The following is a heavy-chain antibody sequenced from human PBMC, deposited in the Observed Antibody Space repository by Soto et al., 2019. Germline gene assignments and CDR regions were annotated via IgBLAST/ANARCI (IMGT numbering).Heavy chain of an antibody. CDR2: VSGSGSNT. J-gene: IGHJ4*02. CDR1: GFTFSNYG. CDR3: AKDMDLFIEVVPAAAGSFDF. Sequence: EVQLLESGGGVVQPGGSLRLSCAASGFTFSNYGMSWVRLTPGKGLEWVAGVSGSGSNTYYADSVKGWFTVTRDNSKETVFLQMNSLRDEDTAIYYCAKDMDLFIEVVPAAAGSFDFWGQGTLVIVSS. V-gene: IGHV3-23*01. D-gene: IGHD2-2*01.